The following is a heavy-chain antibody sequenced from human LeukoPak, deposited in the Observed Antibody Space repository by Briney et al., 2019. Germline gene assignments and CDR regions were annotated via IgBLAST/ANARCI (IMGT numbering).Heavy chain of an antibody. Sequence: GSSVKVSCKASVYTFTSYDINGVRQATGRGLEWMGWMNPNRGNTDYAQKFQGRVTMTRNTSISTAYMELSSLRSEDTAVYYCARAITNPNIAVAGTSKKVNWFDPWGQGTLVTVSS. CDR2: MNPNRGNT. V-gene: IGHV1-8*01. J-gene: IGHJ5*02. CDR1: VYTFTSYD. CDR3: ARAITNPNIAVAGTSKKVNWFDP. D-gene: IGHD6-19*01.